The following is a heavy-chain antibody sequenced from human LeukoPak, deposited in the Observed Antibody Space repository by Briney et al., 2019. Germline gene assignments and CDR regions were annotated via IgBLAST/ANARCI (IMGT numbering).Heavy chain of an antibody. Sequence: GESLKISCKGSGYSFTSYWIAWVRQMPGKGLEWMGIIFPGDSDARYSPYFQGQVTISADKSISTAYLQWGSLKASDTAIYYCASQAGYSSGWYYYYGMDVWGQGTTVTVSS. CDR2: IFPGDSDA. V-gene: IGHV5-51*01. CDR1: GYSFTSYW. D-gene: IGHD6-19*01. J-gene: IGHJ6*02. CDR3: ASQAGYSSGWYYYYGMDV.